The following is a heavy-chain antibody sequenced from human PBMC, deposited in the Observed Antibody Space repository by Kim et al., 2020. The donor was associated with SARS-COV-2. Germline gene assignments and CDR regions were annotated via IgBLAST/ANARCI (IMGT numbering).Heavy chain of an antibody. D-gene: IGHD3-22*01. CDR1: GYTFTGYY. CDR2: INPNSGGT. V-gene: IGHV1-2*04. CDR3: AREITMIVVVPKGVNYYYGMDG. Sequence: ASVKVSCKASGYTFTGYYMHWVRQAPGQGLEWMGWINPNSGGTNYAQKFQGWVTMTRDTSISTAYMELSRLRSDDTAVYYCAREITMIVVVPKGVNYYYGMDGWGQGTTVTVSS. J-gene: IGHJ6*02.